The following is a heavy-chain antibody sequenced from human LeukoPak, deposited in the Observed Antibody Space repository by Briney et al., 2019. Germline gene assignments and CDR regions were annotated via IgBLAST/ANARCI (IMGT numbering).Heavy chain of an antibody. CDR1: GFTFTNYA. CDR3: ARSAYDNWFDP. CDR2: INHSGST. D-gene: IGHD3-3*01. J-gene: IGHJ5*02. Sequence: GSLRLSCATSGFTFTNYAMSWIRQPPGKGLEWIGEINHSGSTNYNPSLKGRVTISVDRSKTQISLKLSSVTAADTAVYYCARSAYDNWFDPWGQGTLVIVSS. V-gene: IGHV4-34*01.